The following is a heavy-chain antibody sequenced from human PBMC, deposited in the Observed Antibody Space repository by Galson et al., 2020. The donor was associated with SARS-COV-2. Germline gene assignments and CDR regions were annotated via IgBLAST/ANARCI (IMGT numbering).Heavy chain of an antibody. Sequence: GESLKISCAASGFTFSSYGMHWVRQAPGKGLEWVAVISYDGSNKYYADSVKGRFTISRDNSKNTLYLQMNSLRAEDTSVYYCAMLLLYAYCGGDCRPVDYWGQGTLVTVSS. CDR3: AMLLLYAYCGGDCRPVDY. CDR2: ISYDGSNK. D-gene: IGHD2-21*02. J-gene: IGHJ4*02. V-gene: IGHV3-30*03. CDR1: GFTFSSYG.